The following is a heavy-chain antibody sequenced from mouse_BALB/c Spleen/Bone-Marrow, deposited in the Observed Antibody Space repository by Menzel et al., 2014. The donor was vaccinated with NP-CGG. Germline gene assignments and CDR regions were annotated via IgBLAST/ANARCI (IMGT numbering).Heavy chain of an antibody. D-gene: IGHD4-1*01. J-gene: IGHJ2*01. CDR3: ARNWVYFDY. V-gene: IGHV1-69*02. CDR2: IDPSDSET. CDR1: GYTFTSYW. Sequence: VQLQQSGAELVKPEAPVKLSCKASGYTFTSYWMNWVKQRPGRGLEWIGRIDPSDSETHYNQKFKDKATLTVDKSSSTAYIQLSSLTSEDSAVYYCARNWVYFDYWGQGTTLTVSS.